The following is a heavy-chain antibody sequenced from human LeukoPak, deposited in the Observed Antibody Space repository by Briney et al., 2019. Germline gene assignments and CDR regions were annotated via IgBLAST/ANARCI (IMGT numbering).Heavy chain of an antibody. CDR2: INHSGST. D-gene: IGHD6-19*01. J-gene: IGHJ4*02. CDR1: GGSFSGYY. Sequence: SETLSLTCAVYGGSFSGYYWSWIRQLPGKGLEWIGEINHSGSTNYNPSLKSRVTISVDTSKNQFSLKLSSVTAADTAVYYCAREGPRTGYSSGWLRYWGQGTLVTVSS. V-gene: IGHV4-34*01. CDR3: AREGPRTGYSSGWLRY.